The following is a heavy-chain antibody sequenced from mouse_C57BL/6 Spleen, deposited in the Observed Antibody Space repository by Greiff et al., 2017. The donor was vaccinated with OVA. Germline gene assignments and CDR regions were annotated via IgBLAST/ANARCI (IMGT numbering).Heavy chain of an antibody. Sequence: EVHLVESGGGLVKPGGSLKLSCAASGFTFSDYGMHWVRQAPEKGLEWVAYISSGSSTIYYADTVKGRFTISRDNAKNTLFLQMTSLRSEDTAMYYCARESPYYGSSYRAWFAYWGQGTLVTVSA. J-gene: IGHJ3*01. CDR1: GFTFSDYG. D-gene: IGHD1-1*01. CDR3: ARESPYYGSSYRAWFAY. CDR2: ISSGSSTI. V-gene: IGHV5-17*01.